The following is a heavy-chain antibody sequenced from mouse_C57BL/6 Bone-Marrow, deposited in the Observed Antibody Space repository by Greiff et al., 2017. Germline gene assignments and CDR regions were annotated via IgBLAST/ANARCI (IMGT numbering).Heavy chain of an antibody. V-gene: IGHV1-50*01. CDR1: GYTFTSYW. CDR3: ARESYDYDYFDY. Sequence: QVQLQQPGAELVKPGASVKLSCKASGYTFTSYWMQWVKQRPGQGLEWIGEIDPSDSYTNYNQKFKGKATLTVDTSSSTAYMQLSSLTSEDSAVYYCARESYDYDYFDYWGQGTTLTVSS. J-gene: IGHJ2*01. D-gene: IGHD2-4*01. CDR2: IDPSDSYT.